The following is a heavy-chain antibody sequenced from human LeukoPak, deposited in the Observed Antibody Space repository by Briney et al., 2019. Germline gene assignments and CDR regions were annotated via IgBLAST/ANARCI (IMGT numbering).Heavy chain of an antibody. D-gene: IGHD6-19*01. CDR1: GFTFSSYA. V-gene: IGHV3-23*01. CDR2: ISGSGGST. J-gene: IGHJ4*02. CDR3: AKVLEWLTDRIYYFDY. Sequence: GGSLRLSCAASGFTFSSYAMSWVRQAPGKGLEWVSAISGSGGSTYYADSVKGRFTISRDNSKNTLYLQMNSLRAEDTAVYYCAKVLEWLTDRIYYFDYWGQGTLVTVSS.